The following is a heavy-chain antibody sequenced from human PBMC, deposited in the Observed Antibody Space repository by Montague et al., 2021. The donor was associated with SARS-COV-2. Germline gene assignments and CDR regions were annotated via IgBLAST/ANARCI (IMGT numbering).Heavy chain of an antibody. CDR2: IYYSGSVTT. D-gene: IGHD2-21*01. V-gene: IGHV4-59*13. J-gene: IGHJ2*01. CDR3: ARRGGGEVFARFMYWYFDV. Sequence: SETLSLTCSVSGGSFNNYYWGWVRQSPGKGLEWIGYIYYSGSVTTXYXXXXKXRVSISVDTSENQFSLKLTSVTAADTAVYYCARRGGGEVFARFMYWYFDVWSRGSLVTVSS. CDR1: GGSFNNYY.